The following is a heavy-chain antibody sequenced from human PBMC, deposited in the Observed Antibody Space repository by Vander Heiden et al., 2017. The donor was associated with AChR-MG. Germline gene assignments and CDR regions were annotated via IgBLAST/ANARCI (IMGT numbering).Heavy chain of an antibody. CDR1: GFTFSSYS. CDR3: AREAGEGSSLDAFDI. D-gene: IGHD1-26*01. CDR2: ISSSSSYI. J-gene: IGHJ3*02. V-gene: IGHV3-21*01. Sequence: EVQLVESGGGLVKPGGSLRLSCEASGFTFSSYSMNWVRQAPGKGLEWVSSISSSSSYIYYADSVKGRFTISRDNAKNSLYLQMNSLRAEDTAVYYCAREAGEGSSLDAFDIWGHGTMVTVSS.